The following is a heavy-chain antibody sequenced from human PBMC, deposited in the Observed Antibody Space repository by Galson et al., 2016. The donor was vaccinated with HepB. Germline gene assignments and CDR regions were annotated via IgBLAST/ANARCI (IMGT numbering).Heavy chain of an antibody. J-gene: IGHJ4*02. CDR1: GGSISRYY. D-gene: IGHD3-10*01. Sequence: LSLTCTVSGGSISRYYWTWMRQPPGKGLEWIGYIYDSGYTNYDPSLQSRVTISVDPSKNQFSLKLRSVTAADTAVYYCARDYNGVLYWGQGTLVTVSS. V-gene: IGHV4-59*01. CDR3: ARDYNGVLY. CDR2: IYDSGYT.